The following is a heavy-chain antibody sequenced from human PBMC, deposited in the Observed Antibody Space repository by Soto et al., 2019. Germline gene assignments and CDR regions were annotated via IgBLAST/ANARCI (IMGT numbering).Heavy chain of an antibody. J-gene: IGHJ6*02. V-gene: IGHV1-69*01. CDR1: GGTFSSYA. CDR2: IIPIFGTA. D-gene: IGHD3-22*01. Sequence: QVQLVQSGAEVKKPGSSVKVSCKASGGTFSSYAISWVRQAPGQGLEWMGGIIPIFGTANYAQKFQGRVTITADESTSTAYMELSSLRSEDTAVYYCARGSDDSSDYPRRHYYYYGMDVWGQGTTVTVSS. CDR3: ARGSDDSSDYPRRHYYYYGMDV.